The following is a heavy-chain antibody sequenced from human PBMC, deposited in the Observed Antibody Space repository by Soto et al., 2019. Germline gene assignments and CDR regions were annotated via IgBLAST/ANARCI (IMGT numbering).Heavy chain of an antibody. D-gene: IGHD3-22*01. CDR1: GYTFTSYA. V-gene: IGHV1-3*01. Sequence: ASVKVSCKASGYTFTSYAMHWVRQAPGQRLEWMGWINAGNGNTKYSQKFQGRVTITRDTSASTAYMELSSLRSEDTAVYYCARVRYYDSSGYGGYYYGMDVWGQGTTVTVSS. CDR3: ARVRYYDSSGYGGYYYGMDV. J-gene: IGHJ6*02. CDR2: INAGNGNT.